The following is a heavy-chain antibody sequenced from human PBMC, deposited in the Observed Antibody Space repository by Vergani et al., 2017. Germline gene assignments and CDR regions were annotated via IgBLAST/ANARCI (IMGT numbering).Heavy chain of an antibody. Sequence: QVQLVESGGGVVQPGRSLRLSCAASGFTFSNYAMHWVRQAPGKGLEWVAVIWYDGSNQYYADSVKGRFTISRDNSKNTLYLQMNSLRAEDTAVYYCARDPYSSSPNYFDYWGQGILVTGSS. D-gene: IGHD6-13*01. CDR2: IWYDGSNQ. CDR1: GFTFSNYA. J-gene: IGHJ4*02. CDR3: ARDPYSSSPNYFDY. V-gene: IGHV3-33*01.